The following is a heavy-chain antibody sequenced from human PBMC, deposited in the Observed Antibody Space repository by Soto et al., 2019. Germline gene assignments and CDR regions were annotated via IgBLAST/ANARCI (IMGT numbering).Heavy chain of an antibody. D-gene: IGHD2-2*01. J-gene: IGHJ4*02. CDR2: IIPIFGTA. V-gene: IGHV1-69*13. Sequence: SVKVSCKASGGTFSSYAISWVRQAPGQGLEWMGGIIPIFGTANYAQKFQGRVTITADESTSTAYMDLSSLRSEDTAVYYCARDKSDCSSTSCYGFAGPYFDYWGQGTLVTVS. CDR1: GGTFSSYA. CDR3: ARDKSDCSSTSCYGFAGPYFDY.